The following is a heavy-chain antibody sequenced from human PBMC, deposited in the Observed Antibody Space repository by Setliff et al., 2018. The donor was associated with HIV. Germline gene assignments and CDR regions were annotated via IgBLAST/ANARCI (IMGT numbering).Heavy chain of an antibody. Sequence: SETLSLTCTVSGGSISSGDYYWSWIRQLPGKGLEWIGYMYYNGSTYSNPSLKSRVTVSQDTSKHQFSLKLSSVTAADSAVYYCARAGYNSRPYYFDYWVQGTLVTV. CDR3: ARAGYNSRPYYFDY. J-gene: IGHJ4*02. CDR2: MYYNGST. V-gene: IGHV4-31*03. D-gene: IGHD6-13*01. CDR1: GGSISSGDYY.